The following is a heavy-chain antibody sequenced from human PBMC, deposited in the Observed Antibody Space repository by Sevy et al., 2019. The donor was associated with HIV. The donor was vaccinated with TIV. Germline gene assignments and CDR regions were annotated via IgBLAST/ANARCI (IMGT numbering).Heavy chain of an antibody. CDR1: GFTFSSYA. V-gene: IGHV3-23*01. CDR2: ISGSGGST. J-gene: IGHJ5*02. CDR3: ARVGGGGYYDPWSGYLEFDP. D-gene: IGHD3-3*01. Sequence: GGSLRLSCAASGFTFSSYAMSWVRQAPGKGLEWVSAISGSGGSTYYADSVKGRFTISRDNSKNTLYLQMNSLRAEDTAVYYCARVGGGGYYDPWSGYLEFDPWGQGTLVTVSS.